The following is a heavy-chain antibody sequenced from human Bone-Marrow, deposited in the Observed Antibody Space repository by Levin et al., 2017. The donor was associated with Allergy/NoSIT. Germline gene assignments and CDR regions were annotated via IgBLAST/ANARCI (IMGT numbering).Heavy chain of an antibody. CDR2: IFYTGST. Sequence: SQTLSLTCTVSGDSVRSATYYWSWIRQPPGKGLEWIGYIFYTGSTNYHPSLKSRVTISVDTSKNQFSLKLNSVTAADTALYYCARHKISRQQLVRSTKVNNWFDPWGQGTLVTVSS. D-gene: IGHD6-13*01. V-gene: IGHV4-61*01. CDR1: GDSVRSATYY. J-gene: IGHJ5*02. CDR3: ARHKISRQQLVRSTKVNNWFDP.